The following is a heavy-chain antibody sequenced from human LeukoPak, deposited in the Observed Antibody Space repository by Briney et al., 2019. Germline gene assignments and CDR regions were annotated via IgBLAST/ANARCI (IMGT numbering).Heavy chain of an antibody. CDR2: LHPNSGGT. D-gene: IGHD3-22*01. J-gene: IGHJ5*02. CDR1: GYTFTGYY. CDR3: ARETYYYDGSGYYRLAGWFDP. V-gene: IGHV1-2*02. Sequence: ASVKLSCKASGYTFTGYYLHWVRQAPGQALEWMGWLHPNSGGTNYAQKFQGRVTMTRDTSISTAYMELSRLRSDDTAVYYCARETYYYDGSGYYRLAGWFDPWGQGTLVTVSS.